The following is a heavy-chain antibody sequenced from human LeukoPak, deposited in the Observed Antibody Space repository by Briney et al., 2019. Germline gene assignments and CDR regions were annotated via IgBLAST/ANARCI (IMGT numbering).Heavy chain of an antibody. J-gene: IGHJ5*02. CDR2: IYYSGST. CDR3: ARARRAGTRAIVVVPAAMSVWFDP. V-gene: IGHV4-59*01. D-gene: IGHD2-2*01. Sequence: SETLSLTCTVSGGSISSYYWSWIQQPPGKGLEWIGYIYYSGSTNYNPSLKSRVTISVDTSKNQFSLKLSSVTAADTAVYYCARARRAGTRAIVVVPAAMSVWFDPWGQGTLVTVSS. CDR1: GGSISSYY.